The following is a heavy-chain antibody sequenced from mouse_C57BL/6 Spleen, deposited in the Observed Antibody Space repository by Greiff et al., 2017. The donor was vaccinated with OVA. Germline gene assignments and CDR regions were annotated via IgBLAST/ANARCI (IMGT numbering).Heavy chain of an antibody. Sequence: VQLQQSGPGLVKPSQSLSLTCSVTGYSFTSGYYWNWIRQFPGNKLEWMGYISYDGSNNYNPSLKNRISITRDTSKNQFFLKLNSVTTEDTATYYCARDGYYDAMDYWGQGTSVTVSS. CDR3: ARDGYYDAMDY. V-gene: IGHV3-6*01. D-gene: IGHD2-2*01. J-gene: IGHJ4*01. CDR2: ISYDGSN. CDR1: GYSFTSGYY.